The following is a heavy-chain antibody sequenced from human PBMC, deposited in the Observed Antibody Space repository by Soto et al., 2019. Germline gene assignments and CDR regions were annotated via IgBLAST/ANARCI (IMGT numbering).Heavy chain of an antibody. D-gene: IGHD3-10*01. Sequence: SETLSLTCAVSAGSISTTNWYVWVRQPPGMGLEWIGEIYHSGTTTYNPSLKSRVTMSVDTTKNQFSLRLSFVTAADTAVYYCATSSGSAYGLDVWGPGATVTVS. CDR2: IYHSGTT. J-gene: IGHJ6*02. V-gene: IGHV4-4*02. CDR1: AGSISTTNW. CDR3: ATSSGSAYGLDV.